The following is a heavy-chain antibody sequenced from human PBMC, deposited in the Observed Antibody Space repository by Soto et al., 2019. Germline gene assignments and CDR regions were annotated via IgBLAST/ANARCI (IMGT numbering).Heavy chain of an antibody. V-gene: IGHV3-30*04. CDR2: ISYDGSDK. CDR3: VRCWGSGDGTNLGYNWLDP. J-gene: IGHJ5*02. Sequence: GGSLRLSCAASGFTFSSYTMHWVRQTPGKGLERVAVISYDGSDKYYADSVKGRFTISRDNSKNSLYLQMNSLRTEDTAVYYCVRCWGSGDGTNLGYNWLDPWGQGTLVTISS. CDR1: GFTFSSYT. D-gene: IGHD3-16*01.